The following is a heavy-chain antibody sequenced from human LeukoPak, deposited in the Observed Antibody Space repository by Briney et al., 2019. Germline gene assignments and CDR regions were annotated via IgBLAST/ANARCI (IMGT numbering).Heavy chain of an antibody. CDR2: IYSGGHT. D-gene: IGHD2-8*02. V-gene: IGHV3-53*01. Sequence: PGGSLRLSCAASGFTVSSNYMNWVRQAPGKGLEWVSVIYSGGHTYYADSVKGRFTISSDNSKNTLYLQMNSLRAEDTAVYYCARAINAGDFDYWGQGTLVTVSS. CDR1: GFTVSSNY. J-gene: IGHJ4*02. CDR3: ARAINAGDFDY.